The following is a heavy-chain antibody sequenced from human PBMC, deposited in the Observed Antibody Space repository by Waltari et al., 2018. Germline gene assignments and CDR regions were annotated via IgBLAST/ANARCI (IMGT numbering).Heavy chain of an antibody. Sequence: EVQLVESGGGLVQPGGSLRLSCAASGFTFSSYSMNWVRQAPGKGLEWVSYISSSSSTIYYADSVKGRFTISRDNAKNSLYLQMNSLRAEDTAVYYCARAPYYGEFDYWGQGTLVIVSS. J-gene: IGHJ4*02. V-gene: IGHV3-48*04. CDR1: GFTFSSYS. CDR2: ISSSSSTI. D-gene: IGHD1-26*01. CDR3: ARAPYYGEFDY.